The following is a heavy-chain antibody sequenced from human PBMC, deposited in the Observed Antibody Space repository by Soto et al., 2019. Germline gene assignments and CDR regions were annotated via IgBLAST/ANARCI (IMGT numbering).Heavy chain of an antibody. V-gene: IGHV3-48*01. Sequence: GGSLRLSCAASGFTFSSFSMNWVRQAPGKGLEWVSYISSSSTIYHADSVKGRFTISRDNAKNSLYLQMNSLRAEDTAVYYCARGGKGYFDRFDYWGQGTLVTVSS. CDR3: ARGGKGYFDRFDY. CDR2: ISSSSTI. CDR1: GFTFSSFS. J-gene: IGHJ4*02. D-gene: IGHD3-9*01.